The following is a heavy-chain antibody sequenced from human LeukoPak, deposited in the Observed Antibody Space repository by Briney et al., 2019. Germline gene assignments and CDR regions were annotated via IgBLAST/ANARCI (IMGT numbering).Heavy chain of an antibody. V-gene: IGHV3-15*01. Sequence: PGGSLRLSCAASGFTFSNAWMSWVRQAPGKGLEWVGRIKSKTDGGTTDYAAPAKGRFTISRDDSKNTLYLQMNSLKAEDTAVYYCTTDQGSSSWQFRYYYYGMDVWGQGTTVTVSS. CDR3: TTDQGSSSWQFRYYYYGMDV. D-gene: IGHD6-13*01. J-gene: IGHJ6*02. CDR2: IKSKTDGGTT. CDR1: GFTFSNAW.